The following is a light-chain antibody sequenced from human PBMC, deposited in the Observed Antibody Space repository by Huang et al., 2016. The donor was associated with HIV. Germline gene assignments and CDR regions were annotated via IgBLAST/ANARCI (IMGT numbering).Light chain of an antibody. CDR1: QNITSF. Sequence: EIVLTQSPATLSLPPGERATLYCRALQNITSFLAWYRQKPGQAPRLLIFDATNRATGNPARFSGSGSGTDFTLTIHSLEHEDFAVYYCQQRIQWPRLTFGGGTRVEMK. CDR3: QQRIQWPRLT. V-gene: IGKV3-11*01. CDR2: DAT. J-gene: IGKJ4*01.